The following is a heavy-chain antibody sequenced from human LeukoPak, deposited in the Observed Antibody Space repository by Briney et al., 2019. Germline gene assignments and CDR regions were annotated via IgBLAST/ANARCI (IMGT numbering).Heavy chain of an antibody. CDR3: ARDPVTIFGVDIHDY. CDR1: GFTFSSYA. Sequence: GGSLRLSCAASGFTFSSYAMSWVRQAPGKGLEWVSAISGSGGSTYYADSVKGRFTISRDNSKNTLYLQMNSLRAEDTAVYYCARDPVTIFGVDIHDYWGQGTLVTVSS. J-gene: IGHJ4*02. D-gene: IGHD3-3*01. V-gene: IGHV3-23*01. CDR2: ISGSGGST.